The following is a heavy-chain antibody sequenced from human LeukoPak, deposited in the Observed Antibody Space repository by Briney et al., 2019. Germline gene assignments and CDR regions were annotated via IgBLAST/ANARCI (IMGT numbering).Heavy chain of an antibody. J-gene: IGHJ4*02. V-gene: IGHV3-11*01. CDR1: GFTFSDYY. CDR3: AREYYDFWSGYRFHDY. CDR2: ISSSGSTI. Sequence: GGSLRLSCAASGFTFSDYYMSWIRQAPGKGLEWVSYISSSGSTIYYADSVKGRFTISRDNAKNSLYLQMNSLRAEDTAVYYCAREYYDFWSGYRFHDYWCQGTLVTVSS. D-gene: IGHD3-3*01.